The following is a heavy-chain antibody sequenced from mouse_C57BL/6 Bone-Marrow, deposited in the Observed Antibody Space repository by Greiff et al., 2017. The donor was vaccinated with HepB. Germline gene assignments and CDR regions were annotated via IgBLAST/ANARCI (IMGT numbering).Heavy chain of an antibody. CDR3: RDGTYFDG. D-gene: IGHD3-3*01. CDR2: ILPNSGST. CDR1: GYTFTRYW. V-gene: IGHV1-64*01. J-gene: IGHJ1*03. Sequence: HVQLQQPGAELVKPGASVKLSCKASGYTFTRYWMHGVKQRPGHGLEWGGMILPNSGSTNYNEKCKSKATLTVDKSSSTAYMRLSSLTSEDSAVYSCRDGTYFDGWGTGTTVTVSS.